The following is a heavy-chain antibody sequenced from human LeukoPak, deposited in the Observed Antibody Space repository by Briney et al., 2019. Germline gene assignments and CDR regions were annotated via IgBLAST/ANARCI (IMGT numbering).Heavy chain of an antibody. CDR2: MNPNSGNT. CDR1: GYTFTSYG. Sequence: ASVKVSCKASGYTFTSYGINWVRQATGQGLEWMGWMNPNSGNTGYAQKFQGRVTMTRNTSISTAYMELSSLRSEDTAVYYCARSKGGGSSYYYYMDVWGKGTTVTISS. J-gene: IGHJ6*03. V-gene: IGHV1-8*02. CDR3: ARSKGGGSSYYYYMDV. D-gene: IGHD1-26*01.